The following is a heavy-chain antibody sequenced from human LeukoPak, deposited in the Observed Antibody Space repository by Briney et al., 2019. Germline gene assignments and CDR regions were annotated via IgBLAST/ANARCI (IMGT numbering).Heavy chain of an antibody. CDR3: ARFEYSYGFT. J-gene: IGHJ5*02. V-gene: IGHV4-39*07. D-gene: IGHD5-18*01. Sequence: PSETLSLTCTVSGGSISSSSYYWGWIRQPPGKGLEWIGSIYYSGSTYYNPSLKSRVTISVDTSKNQFSLKLSSVTAADTAVYYCARFEYSYGFTWGQGTLVTVSS. CDR2: IYYSGST. CDR1: GGSISSSSYY.